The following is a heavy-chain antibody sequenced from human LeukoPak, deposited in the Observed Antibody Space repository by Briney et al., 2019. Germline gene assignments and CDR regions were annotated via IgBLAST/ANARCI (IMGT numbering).Heavy chain of an antibody. V-gene: IGHV3-23*01. CDR1: GFTFSSYA. CDR3: AKEDRYYDYVWGSTDAFDI. CDR2: ISGSGGST. Sequence: GGSLRLSCAASGFTFSSYAMSWVRQAPGKGLEWVSAISGSGGSTYYADSVKGRFTISRDNSKNTLYLQMNSLRAKDTAVYYCAKEDRYYDYVWGSTDAFDIWGQGTMVTVSS. D-gene: IGHD3-16*01. J-gene: IGHJ3*02.